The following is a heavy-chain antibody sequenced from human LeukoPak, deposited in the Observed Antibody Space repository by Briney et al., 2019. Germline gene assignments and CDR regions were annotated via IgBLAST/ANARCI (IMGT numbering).Heavy chain of an antibody. CDR3: ARGAETQYARHFDY. CDR2: VFYTGNT. D-gene: IGHD2-2*01. Sequence: SETLSLTCTVSAGSISTYYWSWIRQPPGKGLEWIGYVFYTGNTDYNPSLKSRGTISVDTSKKQFSLNLRSVSAADTAVYYCARGAETQYARHFDYWGQGILVTVSS. V-gene: IGHV4-59*01. J-gene: IGHJ4*02. CDR1: AGSISTYY.